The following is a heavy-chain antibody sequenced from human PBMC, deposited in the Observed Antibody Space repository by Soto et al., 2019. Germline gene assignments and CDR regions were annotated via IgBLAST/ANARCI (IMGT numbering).Heavy chain of an antibody. Sequence: QDHLVQSGAAVKKPASSVKISCRSTGGTFSTYAFSWVRQAPGQGLEWMGGIIPMFATPIYAQKYQGRVTITADDSTSTAYMEVTSLSSNDTAVDFCARGEYDVVVMAGTSKGYQHAYLGMDVWGQGTSVTVSS. D-gene: IGHD2-15*01. CDR2: IIPMFATP. CDR1: GGTFSTYA. J-gene: IGHJ6*02. V-gene: IGHV1-69*12. CDR3: ARGEYDVVVMAGTSKGYQHAYLGMDV.